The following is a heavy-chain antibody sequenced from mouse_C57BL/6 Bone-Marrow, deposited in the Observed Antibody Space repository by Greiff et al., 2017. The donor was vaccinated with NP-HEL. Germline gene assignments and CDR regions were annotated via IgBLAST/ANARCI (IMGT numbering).Heavy chain of an antibody. CDR1: GFTFSSYG. CDR3: ARHGAYYSNFY. CDR2: ISSGGSYT. V-gene: IGHV5-6*01. D-gene: IGHD2-5*01. Sequence: EVQVVESGGDLVKPGGSLKLSCAASGFTFSSYGMSWVRQTPDKRLEWVATISSGGSYTYYPDSVKGRFTISRDNAKNTLYLQMSSLKSEDTAMYYCARHGAYYSNFYWGQGTTLTVSS. J-gene: IGHJ2*01.